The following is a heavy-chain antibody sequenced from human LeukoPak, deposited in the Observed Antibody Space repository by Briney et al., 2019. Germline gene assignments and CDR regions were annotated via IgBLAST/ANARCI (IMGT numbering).Heavy chain of an antibody. V-gene: IGHV1-8*01. D-gene: IGHD6-6*01. J-gene: IGHJ4*02. CDR3: ARGLPREYSRSPSTSDSGL. CDR2: MNPNSGNT. Sequence: ASVKVSCKASGYTFTSYDINWVRQATGHGLEWMGWMNPNSGNTGYAQKFQGRVTMTRNTSISTAYMELSSLRSEDTAVYYGARGLPREYSRSPSTSDSGLWGQGTLVTVSS. CDR1: GYTFTSYD.